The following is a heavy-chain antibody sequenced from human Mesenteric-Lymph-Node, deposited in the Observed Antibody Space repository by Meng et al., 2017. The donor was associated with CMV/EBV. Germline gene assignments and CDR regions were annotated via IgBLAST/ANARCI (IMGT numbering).Heavy chain of an antibody. CDR1: SYA. CDR3: ARTVRLGYCSSTSCYLNYFDY. V-gene: IGHV1-69*06. D-gene: IGHD2-2*01. J-gene: IGHJ4*02. CDR2: IIPIFGTA. Sequence: SYAISWVRQAPGQGLEWMGGIIPIFGTANYAQTFQGRVTITADKSTSTAYMELSSLRSEDTAVYYCARTVRLGYCSSTSCYLNYFDYWGQGTLVTVSS.